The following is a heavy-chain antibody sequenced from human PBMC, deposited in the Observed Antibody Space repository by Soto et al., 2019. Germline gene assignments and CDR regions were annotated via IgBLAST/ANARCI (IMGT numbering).Heavy chain of an antibody. V-gene: IGHV3-53*01. Sequence: EVQLVESGGGLIQPGESLRLSCAASGFTVSSNYMSWVRQAPGKGLELVSVIYSGDRTYYADSVKGRFTISRDNSKNTLYLQMNSLRVEDTAVYYCARRMNGDYVDYWGQGTLVTVSS. J-gene: IGHJ4*02. D-gene: IGHD4-17*01. CDR1: GFTVSSNY. CDR3: ARRMNGDYVDY. CDR2: IYSGDRT.